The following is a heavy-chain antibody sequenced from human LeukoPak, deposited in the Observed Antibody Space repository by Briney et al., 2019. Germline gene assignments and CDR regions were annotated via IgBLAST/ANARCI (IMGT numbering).Heavy chain of an antibody. CDR3: ARTRGYSYGPLDY. V-gene: IGHV1-46*01. Sequence: ASVKVSCKASGYTFTTYYMHWVRQAPGQGLEWMGIINPTGGSTNYAQKYQGRVTMTRDTSTSTVYMELSSLRSEDTAVYYCARTRGYSYGPLDYWGQGTLVTVSP. CDR2: INPTGGST. CDR1: GYTFTTYY. D-gene: IGHD5-18*01. J-gene: IGHJ4*02.